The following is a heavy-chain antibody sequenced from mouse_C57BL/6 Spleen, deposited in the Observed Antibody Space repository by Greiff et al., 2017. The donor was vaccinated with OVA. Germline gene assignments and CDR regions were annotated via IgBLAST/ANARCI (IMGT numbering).Heavy chain of an antibody. D-gene: IGHD1-1*01. CDR1: GYTFTSYW. V-gene: IGHV1-69*01. CDR3: ARGRGVATRGYAMDY. Sequence: QVQLQQPGAELVMPGASVKLSCKASGYTFTSYWMHWVKQRPGQGLEWIGEIDPSDSYTHYNQKFKGKSTLTVDKSSSTAYMQLSSLTSEDSAVYYCARGRGVATRGYAMDYWGQGTSVTVSS. CDR2: IDPSDSYT. J-gene: IGHJ4*01.